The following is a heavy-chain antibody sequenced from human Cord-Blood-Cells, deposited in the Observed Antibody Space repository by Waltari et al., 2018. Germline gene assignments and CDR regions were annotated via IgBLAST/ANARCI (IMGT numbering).Heavy chain of an antibody. CDR1: GFTFSGSA. D-gene: IGHD1-1*01. CDR2: IRSKANSYAT. CDR3: TRSTGNGDY. J-gene: IGHJ4*02. Sequence: EVQLVESGGGLVQPGGSLKLSCAASGFTFSGSAMHWVRQASGKGLEWVGRIRSKANSYATAHAASVKGRFTISRDDSKNTAYLQMNSLKTEDTAVYYCTRSTGNGDYWGQGTLVTVSS. V-gene: IGHV3-73*02.